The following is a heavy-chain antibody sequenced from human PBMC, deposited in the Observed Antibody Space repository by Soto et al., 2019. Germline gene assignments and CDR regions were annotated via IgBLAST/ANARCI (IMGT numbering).Heavy chain of an antibody. CDR1: GYSFTSYW. CDR3: ARNRQQLGLYYYYRMDG. J-gene: IGHJ6*02. D-gene: IGHD6-13*01. CDR2: IDPSDSYT. V-gene: IGHV5-10-1*01. Sequence: GESLKISCEGSGYSFTSYWISWVRQMPGKGLEWMGRIDPSDSYTNYSPSFQGHVTISADKSISTAYLQWSSLKASDTAMYYCARNRQQLGLYYYYRMDGWGQGATRTV.